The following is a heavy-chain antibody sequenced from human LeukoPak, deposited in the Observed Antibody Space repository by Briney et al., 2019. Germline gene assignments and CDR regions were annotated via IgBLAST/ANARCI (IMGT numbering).Heavy chain of an antibody. D-gene: IGHD6-19*01. CDR1: GFNVSRNY. Sequence: GGSLRLSCAASGFNVSRNYMSWVRQAPGKGLEWVSVIYAGGSTYYADSVKGRFTISRDDSKNTLYLQMNGLRAEDTAVYYCAKSRIAVAYDYWGQGTLVTVSS. CDR3: AKSRIAVAYDY. J-gene: IGHJ4*02. V-gene: IGHV3-53*01. CDR2: IYAGGST.